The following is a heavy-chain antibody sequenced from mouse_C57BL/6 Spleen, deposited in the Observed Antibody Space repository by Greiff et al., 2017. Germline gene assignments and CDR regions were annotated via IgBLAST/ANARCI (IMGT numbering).Heavy chain of an antibody. D-gene: IGHD5-1-1*01. CDR1: GYAFSSSW. CDR3: ARSDTYYYAMDY. V-gene: IGHV1-82*01. Sequence: LVESGPELVKPGASVKISCKASGYAFSSSWMNWVKQRPGKGLEWIGRIYPGDGDTNYNGKFKGKATLTADKSSSTAYMQLSSLTSEDSAVYFCARSDTYYYAMDYWGQGTSVTVSS. J-gene: IGHJ4*01. CDR2: IYPGDGDT.